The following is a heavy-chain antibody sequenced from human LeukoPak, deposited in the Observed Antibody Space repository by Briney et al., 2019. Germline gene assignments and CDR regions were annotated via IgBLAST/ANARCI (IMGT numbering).Heavy chain of an antibody. J-gene: IGHJ4*02. CDR3: ARILLGRLFDY. CDR1: GGSINSYY. D-gene: IGHD2-8*02. V-gene: IGHV4-59*08. Sequence: SETLSLTCTVSGGSINSYYWSWIRQPPGKGLEWIGYIYYSGSTNYNPSLKSRVTISLDTSKNQFSLKLNSVTAADTAGYYCARILLGRLFDYGAQGTLVTVSS. CDR2: IYYSGST.